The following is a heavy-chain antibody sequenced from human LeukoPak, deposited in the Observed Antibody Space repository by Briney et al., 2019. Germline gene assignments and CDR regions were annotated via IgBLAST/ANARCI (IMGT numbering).Heavy chain of an antibody. CDR2: ISYDGSNK. J-gene: IGHJ4*02. CDR3: ARGIIAARGFDY. Sequence: GGSLRLSCAASGLTFSSYAMHWVRQAPGKGLEWVAVISYDGSNKYYADSVKGRFTISRDNSKNTLYLQMNSLRAEDTAVYYCARGIIAARGFDYWGQGTLVTVSS. V-gene: IGHV3-30-3*01. D-gene: IGHD6-6*01. CDR1: GLTFSSYA.